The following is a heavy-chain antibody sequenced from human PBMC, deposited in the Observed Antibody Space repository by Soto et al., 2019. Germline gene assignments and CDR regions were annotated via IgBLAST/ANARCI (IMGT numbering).Heavy chain of an antibody. J-gene: IGHJ6*02. CDR3: ARGHSTDCSKGVCSFFYNHEMDV. CDR2: INPKSGGT. CDR1: GYRFTDYH. Sequence: ASVKVSCKASGYRFTDYHIHWVRQAPGQGLEWLGRINPKSGGTSTAQKFQGWVTMTRDRSISTVYMELTRLRSDDTAVYFCARGHSTDCSKGVCSFFYNHEMDVWGQGTTVTVSS. D-gene: IGHD2-8*01. V-gene: IGHV1-2*04.